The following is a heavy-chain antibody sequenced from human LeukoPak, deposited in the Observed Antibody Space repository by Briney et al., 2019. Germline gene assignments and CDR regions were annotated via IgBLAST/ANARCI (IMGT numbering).Heavy chain of an antibody. CDR2: IDYRGGA. D-gene: IGHD3-22*01. CDR1: GVSMDIFY. Sequence: SETLSLTCTVSGVSMDIFYWTWIRQPPGKELEWIGNIDYRGGAKYNPSLKSRVTISVDTSKKQFSLKLSSVTAADTAVYYCARGESSGSNWFDPWGQGTLVTVSS. J-gene: IGHJ5*02. V-gene: IGHV4-59*01. CDR3: ARGESSGSNWFDP.